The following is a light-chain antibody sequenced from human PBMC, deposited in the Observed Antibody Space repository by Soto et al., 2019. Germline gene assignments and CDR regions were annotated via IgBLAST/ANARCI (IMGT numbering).Light chain of an antibody. CDR1: QSVSSNY. CDR3: QQYGTSPTWT. CDR2: GAS. Sequence: EIVLTQSPSTLSLSPGERATLSCRASQSVSSNYLAWYQQKPGQAPRLLIYGASSRAPGLPDRFSGTGSGTDFTLTISSLEPEDFAVYYCQQYGTSPTWTFGQGTKVDIK. V-gene: IGKV3-20*01. J-gene: IGKJ1*01.